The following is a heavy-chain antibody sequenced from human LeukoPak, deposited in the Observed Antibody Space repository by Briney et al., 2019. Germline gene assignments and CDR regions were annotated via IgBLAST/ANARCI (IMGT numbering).Heavy chain of an antibody. J-gene: IGHJ4*02. Sequence: GGSLRLSCAASGFTFSSYSMNWVRQAPGKGLEWVSSISSSSSYIYYADSVKGGFTISRDNSKNTLYLQMNSLRAEDTAVYYCAKVATVVSLQIDYWGQGTLVTVSS. V-gene: IGHV3-21*01. CDR1: GFTFSSYS. D-gene: IGHD4-23*01. CDR3: AKVATVVSLQIDY. CDR2: ISSSSSYI.